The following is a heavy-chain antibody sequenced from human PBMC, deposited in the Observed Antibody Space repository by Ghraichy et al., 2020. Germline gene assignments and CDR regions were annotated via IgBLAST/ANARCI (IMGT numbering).Heavy chain of an antibody. CDR1: GFTFSGYS. J-gene: IGHJ3*02. Sequence: LSLTCAASGFTFSGYSMNWVRQAPGKGLEWVSSISSSSYIYYVDSVKGRFTISRDNAKNSLYLQMNSLRDEDTAVYYCARGNGVNPQVAFDIWGQGTMVTVSS. CDR3: ARGNGVNPQVAFDI. CDR2: ISSSSYI. V-gene: IGHV3-21*01. D-gene: IGHD4-23*01.